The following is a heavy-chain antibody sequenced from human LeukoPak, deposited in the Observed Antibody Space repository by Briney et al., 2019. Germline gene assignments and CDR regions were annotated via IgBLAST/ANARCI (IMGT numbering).Heavy chain of an antibody. V-gene: IGHV1-18*01. CDR1: TSH. J-gene: IGHJ5*01. CDR2: IGSYEGDT. CDR3: ARDFWNFYDSSGYYRGFDS. D-gene: IGHD3-22*01. Sequence: ASVKVSCKATSHISWVRQAPGQGLEWMGWIGSYEGDTYYAQKFQGRVTVTTDTSTNTAYMELRSLRADDTAVYYCARDFWNFYDSSGYYRGFDSWGQGTLVTVSS.